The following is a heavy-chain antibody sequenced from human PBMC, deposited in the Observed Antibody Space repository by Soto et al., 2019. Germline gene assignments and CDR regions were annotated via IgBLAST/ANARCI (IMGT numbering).Heavy chain of an antibody. CDR2: IHQDGSDK. CDR1: GFTFSRFW. V-gene: IGHV3-7*01. CDR3: ATARRGGGASY. Sequence: GGSLRLSCIASGFTFSRFWMTWVRQAPGKGLERVANIHQDGSDKYYVDSVKGRFTISRDNARNSLYLQMNSLRAENTAVYYWATARRGGGASYWGQGTLVTVSS. D-gene: IGHD2-21*01. J-gene: IGHJ4*02.